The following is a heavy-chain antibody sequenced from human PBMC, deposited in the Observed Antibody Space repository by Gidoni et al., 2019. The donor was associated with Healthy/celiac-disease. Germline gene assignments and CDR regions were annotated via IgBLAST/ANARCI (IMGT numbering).Heavy chain of an antibody. CDR3: ARHRGGYSYGPEHWFDP. Sequence: QLQLQESGPGLVKPSETLSLTCTVSGGSISSSSYYWGWFRPPPGKGLEGIGSIYYRGSTHYHPSLKSRVTISVDTSKNQFSLKLSSVTAADTAVYYCARHRGGYSYGPEHWFDPWGQGTLVTVSS. CDR2: IYYRGST. D-gene: IGHD5-18*01. V-gene: IGHV4-39*01. CDR1: GGSISSSSYY. J-gene: IGHJ5*02.